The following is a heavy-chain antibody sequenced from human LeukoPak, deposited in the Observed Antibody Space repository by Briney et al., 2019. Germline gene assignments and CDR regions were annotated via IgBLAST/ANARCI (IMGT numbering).Heavy chain of an antibody. J-gene: IGHJ5*02. CDR2: INENGSER. CDR3: ARDASRGFEP. D-gene: IGHD3-10*01. Sequence: GGTLRLSCAASGFTFSSYGMSWVRQAPGKGLEWVANINENGSERKYVDSVKGRFTISRDNTKNSVYLQMNNLRVEDTGVYYCARDASRGFEPWGQGTLVTVSS. CDR1: GFTFSSYG. V-gene: IGHV3-7*01.